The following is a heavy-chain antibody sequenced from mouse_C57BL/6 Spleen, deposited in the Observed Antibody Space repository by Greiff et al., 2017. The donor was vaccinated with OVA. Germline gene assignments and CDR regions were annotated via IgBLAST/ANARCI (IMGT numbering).Heavy chain of an antibody. CDR2: IYPGDGET. V-gene: IGHV1-82*01. CDR3: ARSTLDSSGKDYTMDY. J-gene: IGHJ4*01. Sequence: QVQLQQSGPELVKPGASVKISCKASGYAFSSSWMNWVKQRPGKGLEWIGRIYPGDGETNYNGKFKGKATLTADKSSSTAYMQLSSLTSEDSAVYFYARSTLDSSGKDYTMDYWGQGTSVTVSS. CDR1: GYAFSSSW. D-gene: IGHD3-2*02.